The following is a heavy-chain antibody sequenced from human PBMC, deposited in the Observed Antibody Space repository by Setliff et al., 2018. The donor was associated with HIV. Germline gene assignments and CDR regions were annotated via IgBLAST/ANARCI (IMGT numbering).Heavy chain of an antibody. CDR1: GYLFTDYF. J-gene: IGHJ3*01. V-gene: IGHV1-8*03. CDR3: ARDFTGYSYGLDAFDV. D-gene: IGHD5-18*01. CDR2: MSPNSDNR. Sequence: ASVKVSCKASGYLFTDYFIHWVRQAPGQGLEWMGWMSPNSDNRGYAQKFQGRVTITADESTSTAYMELSSLRSEDTAVYYCARDFTGYSYGLDAFDVWGQGTMVTVSS.